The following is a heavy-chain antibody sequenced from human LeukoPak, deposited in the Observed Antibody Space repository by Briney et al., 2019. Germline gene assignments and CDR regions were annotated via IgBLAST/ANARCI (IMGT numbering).Heavy chain of an antibody. V-gene: IGHV1-24*01. CDR3: ATDLTMVRGTYGMDV. CDR2: FDPEDGET. J-gene: IGHJ6*04. D-gene: IGHD3-10*01. CDR1: GYTLTELS. Sequence: ASVKVSCKVSGYTLTELSMHWVRQAPGKGVEWMGGFDPEDGETIYAQKFQGRVTMTEDTSTDTAYMELSSLRSEDTAVYYCATDLTMVRGTYGMDVWGKGTTVTVSS.